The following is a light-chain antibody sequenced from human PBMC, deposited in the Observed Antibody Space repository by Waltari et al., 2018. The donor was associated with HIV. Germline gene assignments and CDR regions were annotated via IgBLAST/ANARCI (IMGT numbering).Light chain of an antibody. CDR3: QQYYSNPRT. CDR1: QSVLKRSNRSKTY. V-gene: IGKV4-1*01. CDR2: WAS. Sequence: DIVRSQSPDSLAVSLGERATINCTSSQSVLKRSNRSKTYLAWYKQEVGQPPMLLIYWASVRASGVPERFSGSGSGTDFTLTINSLQSEDVAVYYCQQYYSNPRTFGRGTKVEV. J-gene: IGKJ1*01.